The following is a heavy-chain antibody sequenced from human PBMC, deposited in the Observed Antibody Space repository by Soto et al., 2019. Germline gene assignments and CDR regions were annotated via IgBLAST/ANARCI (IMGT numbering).Heavy chain of an antibody. Sequence: SVKVSCKASGGTFSSYAISWVRQAPGQGLEWMGGIIPIFGTANYAQKFQGRVTITADESTSAAYMELSSLRSEDTAVYYCARAGIAVAGTPSYYYYYGMDVWGQGTTVTV. J-gene: IGHJ6*02. CDR1: GGTFSSYA. CDR3: ARAGIAVAGTPSYYYYYGMDV. V-gene: IGHV1-69*13. D-gene: IGHD6-19*01. CDR2: IIPIFGTA.